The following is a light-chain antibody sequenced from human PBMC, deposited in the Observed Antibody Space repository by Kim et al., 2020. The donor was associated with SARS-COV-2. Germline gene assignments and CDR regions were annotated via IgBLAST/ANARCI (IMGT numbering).Light chain of an antibody. V-gene: IGKV3-20*01. CDR1: QSVTSSY. Sequence: SPGESATLACRASQSVTSSYLAWYRQKPGQAPRLLIYGASSRATGIPDRFSGSGSGTDFTLTISRLQPEDFAVYYCQQYGSTPLTFGQGTKVDIK. J-gene: IGKJ1*01. CDR3: QQYGSTPLT. CDR2: GAS.